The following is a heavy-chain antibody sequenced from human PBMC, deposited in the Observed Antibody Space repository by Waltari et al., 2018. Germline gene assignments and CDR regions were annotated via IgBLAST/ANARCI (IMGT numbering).Heavy chain of an antibody. V-gene: IGHV1-69*01. Sequence: QVQLVQSGAEVKKPGSSVKGSCKASGGTFSSYAISWVRQAPGQGLEWMGGIIPIFGTANYAQKFQGRVTITADESTSTAYMELSSLRSEDTAVYYCARVTYDYVWGNYGMDVWGQGTTVTVSS. CDR3: ARVTYDYVWGNYGMDV. D-gene: IGHD3-16*01. J-gene: IGHJ6*02. CDR2: IIPIFGTA. CDR1: GGTFSSYA.